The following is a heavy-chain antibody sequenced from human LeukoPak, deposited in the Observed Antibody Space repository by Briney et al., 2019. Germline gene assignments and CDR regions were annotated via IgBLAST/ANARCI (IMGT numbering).Heavy chain of an antibody. CDR1: GGTFNSYA. Sequence: SVKVSCKASGGTFNSYAISWARQAPGQGLEWMGGIIPIFGTANYAQKFQGRVTITADKSTSTAYMELSSLRSDDTAVYYCARVRNSGFRYVDSWGQGTLVTVSS. V-gene: IGHV1-69*06. J-gene: IGHJ4*02. CDR3: ARVRNSGFRYVDS. D-gene: IGHD5-12*01. CDR2: IIPIFGTA.